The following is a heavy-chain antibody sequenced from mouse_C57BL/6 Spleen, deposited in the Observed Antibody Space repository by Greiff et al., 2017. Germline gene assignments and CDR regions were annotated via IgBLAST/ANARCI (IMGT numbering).Heavy chain of an antibody. J-gene: IGHJ4*01. Sequence: EVMLVESGPELVKPGASVKISCQASGYSFTGYYMKWVKQSPEKSLEWIGEINPSTGGTTYNQKFKAKATLTVDKSSSTAYMQLKSLTSEDSAVYYCARKLRLYAMDYWGQGTSVTVSS. V-gene: IGHV1-42*01. D-gene: IGHD2-4*01. CDR1: GYSFTGYY. CDR3: ARKLRLYAMDY. CDR2: INPSTGGT.